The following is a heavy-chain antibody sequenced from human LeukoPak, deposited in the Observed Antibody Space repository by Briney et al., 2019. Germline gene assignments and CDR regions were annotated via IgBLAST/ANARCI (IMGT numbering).Heavy chain of an antibody. Sequence: ASVKVSCKASGGTFSSYAISWVRQAPGQGLEWMGGIIPIFGTANYAQKFQGRVTITADESTSTAYMELSSLRSEDTAVYYCARDLMSEYYDSTGFDIWGQGTVVTVSS. D-gene: IGHD3-22*01. J-gene: IGHJ3*02. CDR1: GGTFSSYA. CDR2: IIPIFGTA. CDR3: ARDLMSEYYDSTGFDI. V-gene: IGHV1-69*13.